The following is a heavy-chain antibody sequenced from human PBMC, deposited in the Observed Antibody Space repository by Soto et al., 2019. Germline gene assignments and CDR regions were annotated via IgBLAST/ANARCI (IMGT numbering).Heavy chain of an antibody. CDR2: INPNSGGT. CDR3: AREPATAKPEGVDF. V-gene: IGHV1-2*02. CDR1: GYTFSDYY. D-gene: IGHD1-1*01. J-gene: IGHJ4*02. Sequence: VASVKVSCKASGYTFSDYYIHWVRQAPGQGLEWMGWINPNSGGTKYEPKFQGGVTMTRDTSITTAYMELSRLRSGDTAMYYCAREPATAKPEGVDFWGQGTLVTVSS.